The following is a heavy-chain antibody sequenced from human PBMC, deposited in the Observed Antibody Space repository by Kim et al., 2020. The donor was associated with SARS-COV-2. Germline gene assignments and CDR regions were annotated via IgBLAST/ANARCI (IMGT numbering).Heavy chain of an antibody. D-gene: IGHD6-13*01. CDR1: GGSISSGYW. CDR3: ASSIAAAGTIYFQH. J-gene: IGHJ1*01. CDR2: IYHSGST. Sequence: SETLSLTCAVSGGSISSGYWWSWVRQPPGKGLEWIGEIYHSGSTNYNPSLKSRVTISVDKSKNQFSLKLSSVTAADTAVYYCASSIAAAGTIYFQHWGQGTLVTVSS. V-gene: IGHV4-4*02.